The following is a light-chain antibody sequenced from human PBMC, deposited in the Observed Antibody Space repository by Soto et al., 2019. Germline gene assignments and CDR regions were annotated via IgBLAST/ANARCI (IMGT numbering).Light chain of an antibody. V-gene: IGLV3-25*02. CDR1: ALPKQY. CDR2: KDS. CDR3: QSADISGTYPYV. Sequence: SYELTQPPSVSVSPGQTARITCSGDALPKQYAYWYQQKPGQAPVLVIYKDSERPSGIPERFSGSSSGTTVTLTISGVQAEDEADYYCQSADISGTYPYVFGTGTKLTVL. J-gene: IGLJ1*01.